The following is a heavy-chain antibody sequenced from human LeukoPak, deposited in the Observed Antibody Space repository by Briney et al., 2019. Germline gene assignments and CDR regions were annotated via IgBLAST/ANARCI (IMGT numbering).Heavy chain of an antibody. CDR2: ISYDGSNK. CDR1: GFTFSSYG. J-gene: IGHJ4*02. V-gene: IGHV3-30*18. CDR3: AKDGGGYYYDSSGYYPDY. Sequence: GRPLRLSCAASGFTFSSYGMHWVRQAPGKGLEWVAVISYDGSNKYYADSVKGRFTISRDNSKNTLYLQMNSLRAEDTAVYYCAKDGGGYYYDSSGYYPDYWGQGTLVTVSS. D-gene: IGHD3-22*01.